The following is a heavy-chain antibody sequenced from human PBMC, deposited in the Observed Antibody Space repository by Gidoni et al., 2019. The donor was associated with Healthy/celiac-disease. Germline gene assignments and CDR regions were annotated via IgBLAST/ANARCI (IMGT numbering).Heavy chain of an antibody. V-gene: IGHV3-11*01. D-gene: IGHD6-19*01. Sequence: QVQLVESGGGLVKPGGSQRLHCAASGFTFSDHYMSWIRQAPGKGLEWFSYISSSGRTIYYADSVKGRFTISRDNAKNSLYLQMNSLRAEDTAVYYCARDPGWGNYYYGMDVWGQGTTVTVSS. CDR3: ARDPGWGNYYYGMDV. CDR1: GFTFSDHY. CDR2: ISSSGRTI. J-gene: IGHJ6*02.